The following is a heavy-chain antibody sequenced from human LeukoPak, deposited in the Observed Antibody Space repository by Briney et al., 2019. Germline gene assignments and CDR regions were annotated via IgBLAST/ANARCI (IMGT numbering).Heavy chain of an antibody. CDR1: GFTFSSYK. CDR2: ISSSGSTI. V-gene: IGHV3-48*01. D-gene: IGHD1-1*01. J-gene: IGHJ5*02. Sequence: GGSLRLSCAASGFTFSSYKMNWVRQAPGKGLEWVSYISSSGSTIYYADSVKGRFTISRENAKNSLYLQMNSLRAEDTAVYYCARAPGASQRENWFDPWGQGTLVTVSS. CDR3: ARAPGASQRENWFDP.